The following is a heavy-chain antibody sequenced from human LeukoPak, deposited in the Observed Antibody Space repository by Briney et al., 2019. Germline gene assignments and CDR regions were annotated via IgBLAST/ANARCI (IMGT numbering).Heavy chain of an antibody. V-gene: IGHV3-30*04. D-gene: IGHD5-12*01. Sequence: PGRSLRLSCAASGFSFSSYAMHWVRQAPGKGLEWVAFMSYDGNEKHYADSVKGRFTISRDNSKDTLYLQVNSLRAEDTAVYFCASEFRGDHSGSQYFQHWGQGTLVSVSS. J-gene: IGHJ1*01. CDR3: ASEFRGDHSGSQYFQH. CDR1: GFSFSSYA. CDR2: MSYDGNEK.